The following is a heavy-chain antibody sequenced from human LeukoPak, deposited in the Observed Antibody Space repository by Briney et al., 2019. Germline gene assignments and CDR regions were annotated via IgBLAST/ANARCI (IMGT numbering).Heavy chain of an antibody. Sequence: GGSLRLSCAASGFTFSTYWMHWVRQAPGKGLVWVSRINTDEGSTICADSVKGRFTISRGNAKNTLYLQMNSLRAEDTAVYYCASSAPHGYGYYYYGMDVWGQGTTVTVSS. V-gene: IGHV3-74*01. CDR2: INTDEGST. CDR3: ASSAPHGYGYYYYGMDV. CDR1: GFTFSTYW. J-gene: IGHJ6*02. D-gene: IGHD3-16*01.